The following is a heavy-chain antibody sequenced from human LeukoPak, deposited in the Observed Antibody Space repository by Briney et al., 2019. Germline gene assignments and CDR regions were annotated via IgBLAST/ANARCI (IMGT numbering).Heavy chain of an antibody. J-gene: IGHJ4*02. Sequence: ASVKVSCKASGYTFTGYYMHWVRQAPGQGLEWMGWINPNSGGTNYAQKFQGRVTMTRDTSISTPYMELSRLRSDDTAVYYCARGSSRYDILTGLFDYWGQGTLVTVSS. CDR3: ARGSSRYDILTGLFDY. V-gene: IGHV1-2*02. CDR1: GYTFTGYY. CDR2: INPNSGGT. D-gene: IGHD3-9*01.